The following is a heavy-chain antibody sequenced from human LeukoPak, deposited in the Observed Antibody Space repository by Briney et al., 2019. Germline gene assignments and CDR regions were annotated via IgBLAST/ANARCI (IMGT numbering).Heavy chain of an antibody. V-gene: IGHV3-33*06. CDR3: AKERYSSSSLFAVTPFDY. J-gene: IGHJ4*02. CDR2: IWYDGSNK. CDR1: GFTFSNFG. Sequence: GGSLRLSCAASGFTFSNFGMHWVRQAPGKGLEWVAVIWYDGSNKYYADSVKGRFTISRDNSKNTLYLQMNSLRAEDTAVYYCAKERYSSSSLFAVTPFDYWGQGTRITVSS. D-gene: IGHD6-13*01.